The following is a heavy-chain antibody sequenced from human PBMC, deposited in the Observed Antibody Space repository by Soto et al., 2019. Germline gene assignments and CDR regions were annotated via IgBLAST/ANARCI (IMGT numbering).Heavy chain of an antibody. CDR1: GFSFSGFW. CDR3: VREGWAVAEN. J-gene: IGHJ4*02. CDR2: IKSDGTNT. D-gene: IGHD6-19*01. Sequence: EVQLVESGGGSVQPGGSLRLSSASSGFSFSGFWMHWVSQGPGMGLVWVSGIKSDGTNTASADSVRGRFTISRDNAKDTLYLQMNSLRVEDTAVYYCVREGWAVAENWRQGTLVTVSS. V-gene: IGHV3-74*01.